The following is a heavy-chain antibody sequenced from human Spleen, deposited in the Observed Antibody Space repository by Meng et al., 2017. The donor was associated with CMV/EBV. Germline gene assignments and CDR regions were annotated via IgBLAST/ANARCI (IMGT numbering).Heavy chain of an antibody. V-gene: IGHV3-11*01. Sequence: GGSLRLSCAASGFTFSDYYMSWIRQAPGKGLEWVSYISSSGSTIYYADSVKGRFTISRDNSKNTLYLQMNSLRAEDTAVYYCAKSMRDIVVVPAAIIGDAFDIWGQGTMVTVSS. J-gene: IGHJ3*02. D-gene: IGHD2-2*02. CDR2: ISSSGSTI. CDR3: AKSMRDIVVVPAAIIGDAFDI. CDR1: GFTFSDYY.